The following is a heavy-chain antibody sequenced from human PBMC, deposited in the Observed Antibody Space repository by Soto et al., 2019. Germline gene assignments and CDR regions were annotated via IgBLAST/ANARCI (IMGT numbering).Heavy chain of an antibody. V-gene: IGHV4-34*01. CDR3: ARGGLRYFDRLHNWFDP. CDR2: INHSGST. Sequence: SSETLSLTCAVYGGSFSGYYWSWIRQPPGKGLEWIGEINHSGSTNYNPSLKSRVTISVDTSKNQFSLKLSSVTAADTAVYYCARGGLRYFDRLHNWFDPWGQGTLVTVSS. J-gene: IGHJ5*02. D-gene: IGHD3-9*01. CDR1: GGSFSGYY.